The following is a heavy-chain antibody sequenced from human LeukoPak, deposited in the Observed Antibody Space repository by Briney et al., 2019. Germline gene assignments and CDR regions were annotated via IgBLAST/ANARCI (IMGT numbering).Heavy chain of an antibody. V-gene: IGHV4-34*01. J-gene: IGHJ4*02. D-gene: IGHD1/OR15-1a*01. CDR2: INHSGST. CDR3: ARVSGLNNFDY. CDR1: GGSIGSYY. Sequence: SETLSLTCTVSGGSIGSYYWSWIRQSPGKGLEWIGEINHSGSTNYSPSLKSRVTMSVDTSKNQFSLKVRSVTAADTAFYYCARVSGLNNFDYWGQGTPVTVSS.